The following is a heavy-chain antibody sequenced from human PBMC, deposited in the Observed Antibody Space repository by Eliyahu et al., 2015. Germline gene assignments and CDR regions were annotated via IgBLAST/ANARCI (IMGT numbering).Heavy chain of an antibody. CDR1: GFTFSTYS. CDR2: ITSSSSYI. Sequence: EVQLVESGGGLVKPGGSLRLSCAASGFTFSTYSMNWVRQAPGKGLGWVSSITSSSSYIYYADSVKGRFTISRDNAKNSLYLQMNSLRLEDTAVYYCARDFSMSSNYWGQGTLVTVSS. J-gene: IGHJ4*02. D-gene: IGHD5/OR15-5a*01. CDR3: ARDFSMSSNY. V-gene: IGHV3-21*01.